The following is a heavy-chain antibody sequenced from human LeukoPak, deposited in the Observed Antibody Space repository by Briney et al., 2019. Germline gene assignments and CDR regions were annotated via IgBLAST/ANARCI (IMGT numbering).Heavy chain of an antibody. CDR2: ISSNSSYI. J-gene: IGHJ6*03. CDR1: GCTFSSYS. D-gene: IGHD2-2*01. V-gene: IGHV3-21*01. Sequence: GGSLRLSCAASGCTFSSYSMNWVRQAPGTGLERVSSISSNSSYIYYADSVKGRFTISRDNAKNSLYLQMNSLRAEDTAVYYCARENGCSSTSCLYYYYYYMDVWGKGTTVTVSS. CDR3: ARENGCSSTSCLYYYYYYMDV.